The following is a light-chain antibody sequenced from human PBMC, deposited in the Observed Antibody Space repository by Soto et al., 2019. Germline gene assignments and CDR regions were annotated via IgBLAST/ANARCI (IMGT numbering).Light chain of an antibody. CDR2: RAS. Sequence: IMRTQSPATLSVSLGERATLSCRAGQTIYSNVAWYQQRPGQAPRLRIYRASTRATGVPARLSGSGSGTEFTLTISSMQSEDFAIYYCQQYQNLWTFGQGTKVDI. CDR1: QTIYSN. J-gene: IGKJ1*01. CDR3: QQYQNLWT. V-gene: IGKV3-15*01.